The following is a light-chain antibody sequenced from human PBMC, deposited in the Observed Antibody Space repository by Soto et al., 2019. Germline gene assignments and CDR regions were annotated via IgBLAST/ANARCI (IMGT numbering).Light chain of an antibody. CDR1: QTVGSTY. CDR2: DTS. J-gene: IGKJ1*01. Sequence: EIVLTQSPATLSLSPGERATLSCGASQTVGSTYLAWYHQKPGLAPRLLIYDTSSMATGIPDRFSGSGSGTDFTLTISRLEPEDFAVYSCQHYGSSPWTFGQGAKVEIK. V-gene: IGKV3D-20*01. CDR3: QHYGSSPWT.